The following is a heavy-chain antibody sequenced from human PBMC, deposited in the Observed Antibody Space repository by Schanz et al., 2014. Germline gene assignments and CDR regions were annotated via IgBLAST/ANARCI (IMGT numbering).Heavy chain of an antibody. CDR3: ARYSGSHYLVDF. V-gene: IGHV3-30*03. J-gene: IGHJ4*02. Sequence: QAQLVESGGGVVQPGRSLRLSCAGSGFSFSDYGMHWVRQAPGRGLEWVAVISYHGSERYYADSVKGRFTISRDNSKNTLYLQVNSLRADDTAVYCCARYSGSHYLVDFWGQGTLVTVSS. D-gene: IGHD1-26*01. CDR1: GFSFSDYG. CDR2: ISYHGSER.